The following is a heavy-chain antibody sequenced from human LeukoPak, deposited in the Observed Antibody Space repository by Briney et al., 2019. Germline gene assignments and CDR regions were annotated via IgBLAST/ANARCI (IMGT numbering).Heavy chain of an antibody. CDR2: IKQDGSEK. CDR3: AREDDWNYEDY. J-gene: IGHJ4*02. Sequence: GGSLRLSCAASGFNFSNYLMSWVRQAPGKGLEWVANIKQDGSEKYYVNSVKGRFTISRDNAKNSLYLQMNSLRAEDTAIYYCAREDDWNYEDYWGQGTLVTVSS. CDR1: GFNFSNYL. V-gene: IGHV3-7*01. D-gene: IGHD1-7*01.